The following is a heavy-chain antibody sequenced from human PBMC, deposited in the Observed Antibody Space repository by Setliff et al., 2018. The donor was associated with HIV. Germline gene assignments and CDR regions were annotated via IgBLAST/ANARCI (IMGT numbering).Heavy chain of an antibody. D-gene: IGHD2-15*01. CDR2: SSTSGCT. CDR3: ARGGGSRAATSSYYYMDV. Sequence: SETLSLTCSVSDGSISGNAWSWIRQPPGKGLEWIGYSSTSGCTNCNPSLESRVTISVDTSKNQVSLKLRSVTAADTAFYYCARGGGSRAATSSYYYMDVWGKGTTVTVSS. J-gene: IGHJ6*03. CDR1: DGSISGNA. V-gene: IGHV4-4*08.